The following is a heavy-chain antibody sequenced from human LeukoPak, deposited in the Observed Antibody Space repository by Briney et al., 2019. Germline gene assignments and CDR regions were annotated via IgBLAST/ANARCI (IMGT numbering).Heavy chain of an antibody. J-gene: IGHJ6*03. CDR2: IYDSGRT. CDR3: ARGLYDFWSGYYNDYYYMDV. D-gene: IGHD3-3*01. V-gene: IGHV4-39*07. CDR1: GGSVSTSTYY. Sequence: SETLSLTCTVSGGSVSTSTYYWGWIRQPPGKGLEWIGSIYDSGRTYYNPSLKCRVTISVDTSKNQFSLKLSSVTAADTAVYYCARGLYDFWSGYYNDYYYMDVWGKGTTVTVSS.